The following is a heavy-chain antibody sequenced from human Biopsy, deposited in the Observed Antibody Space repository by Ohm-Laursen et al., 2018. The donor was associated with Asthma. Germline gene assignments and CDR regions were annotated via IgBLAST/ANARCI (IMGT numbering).Heavy chain of an antibody. CDR1: GYTFNSAG. J-gene: IGHJ6*02. CDR3: ARAVDYSHYYGIDV. CDR2: ISVYNGNT. D-gene: IGHD3-10*01. Sequence: ASVKVSCKTSGYTFNSAGITWVRQAPGQGLEWMGWISVYNGNTKVAQKLQDRVNMITGTSTSTAYMELRSLRSDDTAVYFCARAVDYSHYYGIDVWGQGTTVTVS. V-gene: IGHV1-18*01.